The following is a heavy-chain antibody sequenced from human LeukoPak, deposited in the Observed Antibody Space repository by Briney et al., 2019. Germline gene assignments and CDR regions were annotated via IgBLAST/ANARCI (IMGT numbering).Heavy chain of an antibody. CDR1: GFTFSSYE. CDR3: ARKISGSYYEYSDY. V-gene: IGHV3-48*03. Sequence: PGGSLRLSCAASGFTFSSYEINWVRQAPGKGLEWLSYISSSGSTIYYADYVKGRFTISRDNAKNSLCLQMNNLRADDAAVYYCARKISGSYYEYSDYWAQGTLVTVSS. D-gene: IGHD1-26*01. J-gene: IGHJ4*02. CDR2: ISSSGSTI.